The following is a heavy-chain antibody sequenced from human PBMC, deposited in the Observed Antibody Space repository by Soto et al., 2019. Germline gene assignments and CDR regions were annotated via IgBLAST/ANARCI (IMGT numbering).Heavy chain of an antibody. D-gene: IGHD6-13*01. J-gene: IGHJ6*02. CDR1: GFTFSSYG. Sequence: PXVSLRLSCAASGFTFSSYGMHWVRQAPGKGLEWVAVISYDGSNKYYADSVKGRFTISRDNSKNTLYLQMNSLRAEDTAVYYCATAEAGMSYYYYGMDVWGQGTTVTVSS. CDR3: ATAEAGMSYYYYGMDV. CDR2: ISYDGSNK. V-gene: IGHV3-30*03.